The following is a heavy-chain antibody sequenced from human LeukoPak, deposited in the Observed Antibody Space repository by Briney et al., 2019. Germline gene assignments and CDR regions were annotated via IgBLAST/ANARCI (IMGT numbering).Heavy chain of an antibody. CDR2: IYYSGST. CDR3: ARTLGEGYSYGYGWFDP. CDR1: GDSISNYY. Sequence: SETLSLTCNVSGDSISNYYWSWIRQPPGKGLEWIGYIYYSGSTNYNPSLKSRVTISVDTSKNQFSLKLSSVTAADTAVYYCARTLGEGYSYGYGWFDPWGQGTLVTVSS. D-gene: IGHD5-18*01. J-gene: IGHJ5*02. V-gene: IGHV4-59*01.